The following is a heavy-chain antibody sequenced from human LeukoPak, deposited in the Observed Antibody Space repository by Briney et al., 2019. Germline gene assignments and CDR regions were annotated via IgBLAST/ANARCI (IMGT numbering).Heavy chain of an antibody. CDR1: GGSISSSSYY. V-gene: IGHV4-39*07. CDR3: ARDSAEQQLRDWFDP. D-gene: IGHD6-13*01. CDR2: IYYSGST. Sequence: PSETLSLTCTVSGGSISSSSYYWGWIRQPPGKGLEWIGSIYYSGSTYYNPSLKSRVTISVDTSKNQFSLKLSSVTAADTAVYYCARDSAEQQLRDWFDPWGQGTLVTVSS. J-gene: IGHJ5*02.